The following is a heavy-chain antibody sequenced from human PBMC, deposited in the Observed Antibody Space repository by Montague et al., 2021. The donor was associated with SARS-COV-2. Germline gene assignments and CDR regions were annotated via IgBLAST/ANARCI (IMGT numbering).Heavy chain of an antibody. J-gene: IGHJ6*02. V-gene: IGHV4-59*01. CDR2: IYYSGST. D-gene: IGHD2-8*02. CDR1: GGSINSYY. CDR3: ARDLVAGGMDV. Sequence: SETLSLTCTVSGGSINSYYWSWIRQPPGKGLEWIGYIYYSGSTNYNPSLKSRVTISVDTSKNQFSLKLSSVTATDTAVYYCARDLVAGGMDVWGQGTTVTVSS.